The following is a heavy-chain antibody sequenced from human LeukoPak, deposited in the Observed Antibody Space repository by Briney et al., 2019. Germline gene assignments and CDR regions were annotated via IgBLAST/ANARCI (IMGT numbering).Heavy chain of an antibody. J-gene: IGHJ4*02. V-gene: IGHV3-74*01. D-gene: IGHD6-13*01. CDR3: AKTYSSSWYPLGY. CDR1: GFTFSSYW. Sequence: GGSLRLSCAASGFTFSSYWMHWVRQAPGKGLVWVSRINSDGSSTSYADSVKGRFTISRDNAKNTLYLQMNSLRAEDTAVYYCAKTYSSSWYPLGYWDQGTLVTVSS. CDR2: INSDGSST.